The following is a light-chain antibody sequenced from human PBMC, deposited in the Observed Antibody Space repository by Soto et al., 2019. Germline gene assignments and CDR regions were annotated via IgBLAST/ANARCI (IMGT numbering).Light chain of an antibody. CDR2: QDT. CDR3: QAWDDSTVV. Sequence: ELTQPPSVSVSPGQTASITCSGDKLGEKYACWYQQKPGQSPVVVIYQDTKRPSGIPERFSGSNSGNTATLTISGTQTMDEADYYCQAWDDSTVVFGGGTKLTVL. CDR1: KLGEKY. V-gene: IGLV3-1*01. J-gene: IGLJ2*01.